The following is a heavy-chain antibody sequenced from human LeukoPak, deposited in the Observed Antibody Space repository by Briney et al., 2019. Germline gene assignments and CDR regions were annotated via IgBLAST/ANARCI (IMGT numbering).Heavy chain of an antibody. CDR3: AREWQGGIAAAGTRIEGDY. D-gene: IGHD6-13*01. Sequence: SGGSLRLSCTASGFTFSSYWMTWVRQAPGKGLEWVANIKQDGSEKNYVDSVKGRFTISRDNAENSLFLQMNSLRVEDTAVYYCAREWQGGIAAAGTRIEGDYWGQGTLVAVSS. V-gene: IGHV3-7*01. CDR1: GFTFSSYW. CDR2: IKQDGSEK. J-gene: IGHJ4*02.